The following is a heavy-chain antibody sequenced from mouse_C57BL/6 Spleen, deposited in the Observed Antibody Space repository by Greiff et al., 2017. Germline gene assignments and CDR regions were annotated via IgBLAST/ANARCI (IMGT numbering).Heavy chain of an antibody. CDR1: GYTFTDYY. CDR2: INPNNGGT. V-gene: IGHV1-26*01. Sequence: VQLQQSGPELVKPGASVKISCKASGYTFTDYYMNWVKQSHGKSLEWIGDINPNNGGTSYNQKFKGKATLTVDKSSSTAYMELRSLTSEDSAVYYCARTPDYYGSSHYAMDYWGQGTSVTVSS. J-gene: IGHJ4*01. CDR3: ARTPDYYGSSHYAMDY. D-gene: IGHD1-1*01.